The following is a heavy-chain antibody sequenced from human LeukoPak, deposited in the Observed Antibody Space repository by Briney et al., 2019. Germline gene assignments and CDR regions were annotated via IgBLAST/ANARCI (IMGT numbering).Heavy chain of an antibody. CDR2: ISSSSSYI. D-gene: IGHD2-2*01. Sequence: GGSLRLSCAASGFTFSSYSMNWVRQAPGKGLEWVSSISSSSSYIYYADSVRGRFTISRDNAKNSLYLQMNSLRAEDTAVYYCARDLPYCSSTSCYYGMDVWGQGTTVTVSS. CDR1: GFTFSSYS. CDR3: ARDLPYCSSTSCYYGMDV. J-gene: IGHJ6*02. V-gene: IGHV3-21*01.